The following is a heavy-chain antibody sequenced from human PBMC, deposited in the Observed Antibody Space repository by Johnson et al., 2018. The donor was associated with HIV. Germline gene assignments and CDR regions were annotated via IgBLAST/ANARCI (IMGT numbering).Heavy chain of an antibody. CDR2: IYRGGST. V-gene: IGHV3-66*01. J-gene: IGHJ3*02. CDR3: ARGMYYNFWSGYGIRWDAFDI. D-gene: IGHD3-3*01. CDR1: GFTVSGNY. Sequence: MQLVESGGDLVQPGGSLRLSCAASGFTVSGNYMSWVRQAPGKGLEWVSVIYRGGSTQYADFVKGRFSISTDTSKNTVYLQMNRLRAGDTAVYYCARGMYYNFWSGYGIRWDAFDIWGQGTMVTVSS.